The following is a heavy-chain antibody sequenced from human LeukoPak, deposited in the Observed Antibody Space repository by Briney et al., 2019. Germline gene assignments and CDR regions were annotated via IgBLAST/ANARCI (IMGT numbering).Heavy chain of an antibody. CDR3: ARRKLLSRGYFDL. Sequence: SETLSLTCTVSGGSISSSGYYWGWVRQPPGKGLEWIGSIYYSGSTFYNPSLKGRVTISADTSKKQYSLKVTSVTAADTAVYYCARRKLLSRGYFDLWGRGTLVTVSS. V-gene: IGHV4-39*07. CDR1: GGSISSSGYY. J-gene: IGHJ2*01. D-gene: IGHD1-26*01. CDR2: IYYSGST.